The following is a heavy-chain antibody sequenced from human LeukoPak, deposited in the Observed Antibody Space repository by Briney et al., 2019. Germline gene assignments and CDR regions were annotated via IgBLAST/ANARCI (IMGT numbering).Heavy chain of an antibody. CDR1: GFTVSSNH. CDR3: AGQRRYCSGGSCYPYDY. CDR2: IYSGGST. J-gene: IGHJ4*02. V-gene: IGHV3-53*01. Sequence: GGSLRLSCAASGFTVSSNHMSWVRQAPGKGLEWVSVIYSGGSTYYADSVKGRFTISRDNSKNTLYLQMDSLRAEDTAVYYCAGQRRYCSGGSCYPYDYWGQGALVTVSS. D-gene: IGHD2-15*01.